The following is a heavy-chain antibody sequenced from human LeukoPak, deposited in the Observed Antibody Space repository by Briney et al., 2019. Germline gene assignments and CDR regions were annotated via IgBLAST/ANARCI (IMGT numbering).Heavy chain of an antibody. V-gene: IGHV3-53*01. CDR2: IYSGGDT. J-gene: IGHJ5*02. Sequence: GGSLRLSCAASGFTVSGNYMSWVRQAPGKGQECVAVIYSGGDTYYVDSVKGRFTISRDKSKNTLYLQMNSLRAEDTAVYYCAEAKDSSSWSWFDPWGQGTLVTVSS. CDR3: AEAKDSSSWSWFDP. D-gene: IGHD6-13*01. CDR1: GFTVSGNY.